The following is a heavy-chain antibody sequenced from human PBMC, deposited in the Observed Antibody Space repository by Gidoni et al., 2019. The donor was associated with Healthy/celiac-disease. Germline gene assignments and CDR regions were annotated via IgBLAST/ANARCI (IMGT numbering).Heavy chain of an antibody. CDR2: INHSGST. J-gene: IGHJ2*01. CDR3: ARVHAIVVVLPPYFDL. CDR1: GGSFSGYY. D-gene: IGHD2-15*01. Sequence: QVQLQQWSAGLLKPSETLSLTCAVYGGSFSGYYWSWIRQPPGKGLEWIGEINHSGSTNYNPSLKSRVTISVDTSKNQFSLKLSSVTAADTAVYYCARVHAIVVVLPPYFDLWGRGTLVTVSS. V-gene: IGHV4-34*01.